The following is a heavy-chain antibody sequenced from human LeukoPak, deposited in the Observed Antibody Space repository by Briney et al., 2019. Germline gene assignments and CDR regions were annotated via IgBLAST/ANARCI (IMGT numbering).Heavy chain of an antibody. Sequence: GESLKISCKGSGYTFTSYWIGWVRQMPGKGLEWMGLIYPGDFDTKYSPSFQGQVTISADKSISTAYLQWSSLKASDTAMYYCASRRDGYNYYFDYWGQGTLVTVSS. V-gene: IGHV5-51*01. D-gene: IGHD5-24*01. CDR2: IYPGDFDT. CDR3: ASRRDGYNYYFDY. CDR1: GYTFTSYW. J-gene: IGHJ4*02.